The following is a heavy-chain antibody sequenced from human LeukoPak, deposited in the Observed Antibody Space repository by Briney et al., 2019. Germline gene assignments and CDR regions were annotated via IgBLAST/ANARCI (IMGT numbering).Heavy chain of an antibody. V-gene: IGHV3-7*01. CDR2: INQDGTEK. Sequence: GGSLRLSCAASGFTFSSYSMNWVRQAPGKGLEWVANINQDGTEKYSVDSVKGRFTISRDNAKNSLYLQMNSLRAEDTAVYYCARDGRRVRGINMYYYYYYMDVWGKGTTVTISS. CDR3: ARDGRRVRGINMYYYYYYMDV. CDR1: GFTFSSYS. J-gene: IGHJ6*03. D-gene: IGHD3-10*01.